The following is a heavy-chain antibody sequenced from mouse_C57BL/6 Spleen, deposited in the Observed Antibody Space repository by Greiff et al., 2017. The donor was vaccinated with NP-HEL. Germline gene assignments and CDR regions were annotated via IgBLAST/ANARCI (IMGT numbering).Heavy chain of an antibody. CDR1: GYSITSGYY. CDR3: ARGVVARAVYFDY. CDR2: ISYDGSN. J-gene: IGHJ2*01. D-gene: IGHD1-1*01. Sequence: EVQRVESGPGLVKPSQSLSLTCSVTGYSITSGYYWNWIRQFPGNKLEWMGYISYDGSNNYNPSLKNRISITRDTSKNQFFLKLNSVTTEDTATYYCARGVVARAVYFDYWGQGTTLTVSS. V-gene: IGHV3-6*01.